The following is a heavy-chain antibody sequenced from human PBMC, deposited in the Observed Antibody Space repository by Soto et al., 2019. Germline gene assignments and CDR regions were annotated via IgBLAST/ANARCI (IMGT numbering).Heavy chain of an antibody. J-gene: IGHJ6*02. CDR1: GYSFTSYC. CDR2: IYPGDSDT. CDR3: ARLEGASLGYNDYGDFRNGMDV. V-gene: IGHV5-51*01. D-gene: IGHD4-17*01. Sequence: PGESLKISCKGSGYSFTSYCIGWERQMPGKGLEWMGIIYPGDSDTRYSPSFQGQVTISADKSISTAYLQWSSLKASDTAMYYCARLEGASLGYNDYGDFRNGMDVWGQGTTVTVSS.